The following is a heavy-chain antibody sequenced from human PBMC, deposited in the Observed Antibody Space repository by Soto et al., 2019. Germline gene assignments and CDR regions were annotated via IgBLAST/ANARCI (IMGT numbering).Heavy chain of an antibody. J-gene: IGHJ3*01. V-gene: IGHV2-5*02. Sequence: QITLMESGPTLVQPTQTLTLTCTFSGFSLSSTGVGVGWIRQPPGKALEWLALIYWDDDKRYSPSLRNRLTMTKHPSWQQVVLTMTNMDPVDTASYYYAQIESTEVGIGRDDAIDVWGPGTMVTVSS. CDR1: GFSLSSTGVG. CDR2: IYWDDDK. D-gene: IGHD3-16*01. CDR3: AQIESTEVGIGRDDAIDV.